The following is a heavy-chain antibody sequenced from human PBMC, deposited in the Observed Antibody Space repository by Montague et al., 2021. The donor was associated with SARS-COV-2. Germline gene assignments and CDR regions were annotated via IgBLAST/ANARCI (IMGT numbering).Heavy chain of an antibody. CDR1: GYTFTSYD. CDR2: MNPNSGNT. CDR3: ARGKVDTAMVYYYYYYMDV. Sequence: SVKVSCKASGYTFTSYDINWVRQATGQGLEWMGWMNPNSGNTGYAQKFQGRVTMARNTSISTAYMELSSPRSEDTAVYYCARGKVDTAMVYYYYYYMDVWGKGTTVTVSS. V-gene: IGHV1-8*01. D-gene: IGHD5-18*01. J-gene: IGHJ6*03.